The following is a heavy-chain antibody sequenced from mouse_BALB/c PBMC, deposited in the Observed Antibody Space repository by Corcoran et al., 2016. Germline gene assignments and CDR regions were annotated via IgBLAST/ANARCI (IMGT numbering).Heavy chain of an antibody. CDR3: ARGDGSTSWFAY. J-gene: IGHJ3*01. CDR2: IYPGDGST. D-gene: IGHD1-1*01. Sequence: VQLQQSGPELVKPGASVKMSCKASGYTFTSYVMHWVKQRPGQGLEWIGWIYPGDGSTKYNEKFKGKATLTADKSSSTAYMQLSSLTSENSAVYFCARGDGSTSWFAYWGQGTLVTVSA. CDR1: GYTFTSYV. V-gene: IGHV1S56*01.